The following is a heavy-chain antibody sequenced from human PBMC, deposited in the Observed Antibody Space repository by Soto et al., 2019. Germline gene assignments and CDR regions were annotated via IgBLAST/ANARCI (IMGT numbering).Heavy chain of an antibody. V-gene: IGHV1-3*01. D-gene: IGHD3-22*01. Sequence: ASVKVSCKASGYTFTSYAMHWVRQAPGQRLEWMGWINAGNGNTKYSQKFQGRVTITRDTSASTAYMELRSLRSDDTAVYYCVRDRRDYYDSSDYPPLPPTFHYGGRGTRVTVSS. CDR2: INAGNGNT. CDR3: VRDRRDYYDSSDYPPLPPTFHY. CDR1: GYTFTSYA. J-gene: IGHJ4*02.